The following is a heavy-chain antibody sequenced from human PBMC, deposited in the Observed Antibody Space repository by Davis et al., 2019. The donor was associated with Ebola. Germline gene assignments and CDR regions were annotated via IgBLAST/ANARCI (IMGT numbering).Heavy chain of an antibody. V-gene: IGHV4-31*03. J-gene: IGHJ6*02. CDR3: ARDRLLWFGELLFRPYGMDV. CDR1: GGSISSGGYY. CDR2: IYYSGST. D-gene: IGHD3-10*01. Sequence: MPSETLSLTCTVSGGSISSGGYYWSWIRQHPGKGLEWIGYIYYSGSTYYNTSLKSRVTISVDTSKNQFSLKLSTVTAADTAVYYCARDRLLWFGELLFRPYGMDVWGQGTTVTVSS.